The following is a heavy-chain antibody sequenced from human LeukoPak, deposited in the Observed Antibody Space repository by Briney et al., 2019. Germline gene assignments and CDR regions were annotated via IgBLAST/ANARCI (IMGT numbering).Heavy chain of an antibody. CDR1: GYSISSGYY. V-gene: IGHV4-38-2*02. CDR2: IYHSGST. J-gene: IGHJ3*02. D-gene: IGHD5-24*01. CDR3: ARGDPRWDGSKTRGAFDI. Sequence: SETLSLTCTVSGYSISSGYYWGWIRQPPGKGLEWIGSIYHSGSTYYNPSLKSRVTISVDTSKNQFSLKLSSVTAADTAVYYCARGDPRWDGSKTRGAFDIWGQGTMVTASS.